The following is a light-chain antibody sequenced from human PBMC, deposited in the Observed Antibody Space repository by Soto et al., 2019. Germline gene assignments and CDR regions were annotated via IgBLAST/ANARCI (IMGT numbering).Light chain of an antibody. CDR2: SAS. CDR1: QSVTSSY. Sequence: EIVLTQSPGTLSLSPGERATLSCRASQSVTSSYLAWYQLKPGQAPSLLIYSASRRATGIPDRFSGNGSGTDFTLTFSSLQPEDFAVYYCQQYGSSPITFGQGTRLEIK. CDR3: QQYGSSPIT. J-gene: IGKJ5*01. V-gene: IGKV3-20*01.